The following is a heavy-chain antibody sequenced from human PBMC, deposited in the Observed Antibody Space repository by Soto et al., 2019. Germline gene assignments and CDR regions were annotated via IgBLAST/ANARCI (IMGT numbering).Heavy chain of an antibody. CDR3: ARSAVTTFYYYYGMDV. Sequence: SLKISCKGSGYSFTSYWIGWVRQMPGKGLEWMGIIYPGDSDTRYSPSFQGQVTISADKSISTAYLQWSSLKASDTAMYYCARSAVTTFYYYYGMDVWGQGTTVTVSS. CDR1: GYSFTSYW. D-gene: IGHD4-17*01. J-gene: IGHJ6*02. CDR2: IYPGDSDT. V-gene: IGHV5-51*01.